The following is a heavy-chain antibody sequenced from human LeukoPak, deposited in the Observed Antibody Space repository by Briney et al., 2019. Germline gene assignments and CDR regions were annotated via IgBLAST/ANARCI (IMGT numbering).Heavy chain of an antibody. CDR2: TSGSGGST. J-gene: IGHJ4*02. CDR1: GFTFSSYA. V-gene: IGHV3-23*01. CDR3: AKGQYSSSSGYFDY. Sequence: GGSLRLSCAASGFTFSSYAMSWVRQAPGKGLEWVSATSGSGGSTYYADSVKGRFTISRDNSKNTLYLQMNSLRAEDTAVYYCAKGQYSSSSGYFDYWGQGTLVTVSS. D-gene: IGHD6-6*01.